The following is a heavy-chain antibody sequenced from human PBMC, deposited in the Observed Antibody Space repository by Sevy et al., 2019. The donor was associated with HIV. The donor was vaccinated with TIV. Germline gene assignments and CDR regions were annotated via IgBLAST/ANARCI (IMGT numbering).Heavy chain of an antibody. D-gene: IGHD1-26*01. CDR1: GFTFSSYA. CDR3: ASLGATFFFRV. Sequence: GESLKISCAASGFTFSSYAMSWVRQAPGKGLEWVSAISGSGGSTYYADSVKGRFTISRDNSKNTLYLQMNSLRAEDTAVYYCASLGATFFFRVWGQGTLVTVSS. J-gene: IGHJ4*02. CDR2: ISGSGGST. V-gene: IGHV3-23*01.